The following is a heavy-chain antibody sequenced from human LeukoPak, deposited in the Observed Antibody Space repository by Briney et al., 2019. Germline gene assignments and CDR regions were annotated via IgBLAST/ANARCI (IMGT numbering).Heavy chain of an antibody. J-gene: IGHJ4*02. CDR3: AKEVRTVVTLGY. D-gene: IGHD4-23*01. Sequence: ETLSLTCTVSGGSVSSSSYYWGWIRQPPGKGLEWVSAIGGSGGSTYYADSVKGRFTISRDNSKNTLYLQMNSLRAEDTAVYYCAKEVRTVVTLGYWGQGTLVTVSS. V-gene: IGHV3-23*01. CDR2: IGGSGGST. CDR1: GGSVSSSSYY.